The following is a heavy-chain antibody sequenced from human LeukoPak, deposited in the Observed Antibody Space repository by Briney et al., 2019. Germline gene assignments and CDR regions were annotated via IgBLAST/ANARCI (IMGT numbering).Heavy chain of an antibody. Sequence: SETLSLTCTVSGGSISSSSYYWGWIRQPPGKGLEWTGSIYYSGSTYYNPSLKSRVTISVDTSKNQFSLKLSSVTAADTAVYYCARDWEWGQGTLVTVSS. CDR2: IYYSGST. CDR1: GGSISSSSYY. V-gene: IGHV4-39*07. CDR3: ARDWE. D-gene: IGHD1-26*01. J-gene: IGHJ4*02.